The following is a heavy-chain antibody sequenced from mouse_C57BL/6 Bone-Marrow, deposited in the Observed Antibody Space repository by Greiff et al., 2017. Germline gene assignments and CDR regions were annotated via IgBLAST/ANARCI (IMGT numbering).Heavy chain of an antibody. CDR2: IRSKSNNYAT. V-gene: IGHV10-1*01. CDR1: GFSFNTYA. CDR3: VRHYWDYEGFAY. J-gene: IGHJ3*01. Sequence: EVMLVESGGGLVQPKGSLKLSCAASGFSFNTYAMNWVRQAPGKGLEWVARIRSKSNNYATYYADSVKDRFTISRDDSESMLYLQMNNLKTEDTAMYYCVRHYWDYEGFAYWGQGTLVTVSA. D-gene: IGHD2-4*01.